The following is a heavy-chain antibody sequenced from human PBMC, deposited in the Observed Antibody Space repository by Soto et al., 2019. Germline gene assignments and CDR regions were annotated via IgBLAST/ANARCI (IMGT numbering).Heavy chain of an antibody. V-gene: IGHV3-73*01. D-gene: IGHD4-17*01. CDR3: TRLRNYGDYGVDYFDY. CDR2: IRSKANSYAT. J-gene: IGHJ4*02. CDR1: GFTFGGSA. Sequence: PGGSLRLSCAASGFTFGGSAMHWVRQASGKGLEWVGRIRSKANSYATAYAASVKGRFTISRDDSKNTAYLQMNSLKTEDTAVYYCTRLRNYGDYGVDYFDYWGQGTLVTVSS.